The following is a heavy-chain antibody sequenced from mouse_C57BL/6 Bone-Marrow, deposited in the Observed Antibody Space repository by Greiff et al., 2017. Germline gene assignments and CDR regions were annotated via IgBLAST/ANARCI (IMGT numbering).Heavy chain of an antibody. CDR3: ARCTTVVARYFDY. J-gene: IGHJ2*01. Sequence: QVQLQQPGAELVMPGASVKLSCKASGYTFTSYWMHWVKQRPGQGLEWIGEIDPSDSYTNYNQKFKGKSTLTVDKSSSTAYMQLSSLTSEDSAVYYCARCTTVVARYFDYWGQGTTLTVSS. CDR1: GYTFTSYW. D-gene: IGHD1-1*01. CDR2: IDPSDSYT. V-gene: IGHV1-69*01.